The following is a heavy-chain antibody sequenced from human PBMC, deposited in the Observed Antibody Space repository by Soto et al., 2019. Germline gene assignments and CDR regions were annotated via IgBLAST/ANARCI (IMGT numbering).Heavy chain of an antibody. CDR2: IYFTGSP. CDR1: GDSVNNNNYY. D-gene: IGHD1-26*01. Sequence: KPSETLSLTCNVSGDSVNNNNYYWGWIRQSPRTGLEWIASIYFTGSPQSNPSLRSRITISVDTSENHFSLELRSVTATDTAIYYCTRHSYTHPGIVDYWGQGTRVTVSS. V-gene: IGHV4-39*01. J-gene: IGHJ4*02. CDR3: TRHSYTHPGIVDY.